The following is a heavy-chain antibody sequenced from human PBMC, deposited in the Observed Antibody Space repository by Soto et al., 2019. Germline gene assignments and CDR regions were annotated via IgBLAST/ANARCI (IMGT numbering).Heavy chain of an antibody. Sequence: EVRLVESGGGLVQPGGSLRLSCAASGFTFSSFWMTWVRQAPGKGLEWVANIKQGGSEKFYLDSVKGRFTISRDNARNSLFLQMNSLRAEDTAMYYCARDSGYNWNDYAFDIWGQGTMVTVSS. V-gene: IGHV3-7*01. CDR1: GFTFSSFW. CDR3: ARDSGYNWNDYAFDI. J-gene: IGHJ3*02. CDR2: IKQGGSEK. D-gene: IGHD1-1*01.